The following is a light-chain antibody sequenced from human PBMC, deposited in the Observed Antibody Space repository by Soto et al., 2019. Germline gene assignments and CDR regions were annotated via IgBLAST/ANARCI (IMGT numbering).Light chain of an antibody. J-gene: IGKJ1*01. CDR3: QHYKSYPWT. Sequence: DIQMTQSPSTMSASVGDRVTITCRASQSIDSWLAWYQQKPGKAPKFLMYKASNLESGVPLRFSCSGSETEFTLTISSLQPDDFAIYYCQHYKSYPWTFGQGTKVELK. CDR1: QSIDSW. CDR2: KAS. V-gene: IGKV1-5*03.